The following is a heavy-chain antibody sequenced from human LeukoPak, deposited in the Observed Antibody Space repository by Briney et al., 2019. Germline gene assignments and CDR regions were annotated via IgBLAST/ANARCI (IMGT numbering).Heavy chain of an antibody. V-gene: IGHV3-11*04. D-gene: IGHD3-3*01. J-gene: IGHJ4*02. CDR1: GFNFNDFY. Sequence: GGSLRLSCAASGFNFNDFYMSWIRQAPGEGLEWISYISGSGTTIYYADSVKGRFTISRDNAKNSVYLQMNSLRAEDTAVYYCARGVQEGFLEWVGDYWGQGTLVTVSS. CDR3: ARGVQEGFLEWVGDY. CDR2: ISGSGTTI.